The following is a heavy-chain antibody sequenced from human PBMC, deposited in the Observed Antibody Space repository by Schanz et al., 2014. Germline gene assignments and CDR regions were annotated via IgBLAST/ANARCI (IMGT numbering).Heavy chain of an antibody. Sequence: DVQLLESGGGLVQPGESLRLSCAASGFTFSSYAMSWVRQAPGKGLEWVSGINWNGGSTGYADSVRGRFTISRDNAKNSVSLQMDSLRPEDTAVYFCAKDLHSNSGNYYSYYFDSWGPGALVTVSS. CDR1: GFTFSSYA. CDR3: AKDLHSNSGNYYSYYFDS. D-gene: IGHD3-10*01. V-gene: IGHV3-20*04. CDR2: INWNGGST. J-gene: IGHJ4*02.